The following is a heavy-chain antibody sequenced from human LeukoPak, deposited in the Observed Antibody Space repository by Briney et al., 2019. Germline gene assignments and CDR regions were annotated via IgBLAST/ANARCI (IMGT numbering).Heavy chain of an antibody. CDR2: ISWNSGSI. V-gene: IGHV3-9*01. J-gene: IGHJ4*02. CDR1: GFTFDDYA. D-gene: IGHD3-22*01. Sequence: GGSLRLSCAASGFTFDDYAMHWVRQAPGKGLEWVSGISWNSGSIGYADSVKGRFTISRDNAKNSLYLQMNSLRAEDTALYYCAKDSHHYYDSSGPFDYWGQGALVTVSS. CDR3: AKDSHHYYDSSGPFDY.